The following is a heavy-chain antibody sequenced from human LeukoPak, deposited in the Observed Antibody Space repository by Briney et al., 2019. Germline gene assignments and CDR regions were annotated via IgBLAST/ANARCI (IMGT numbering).Heavy chain of an antibody. V-gene: IGHV4-59*08. CDR1: GGSISSYY. Sequence: SETLSLTCTVSGGSISSYYWSWIRQPPGKGLEWIGYIYYSGSTNYNPSLKSRVTISVDTSKNQFSLKLSSVTAADTAVYYCARRVYSSSWYRSAFDIWGQGTMVTVSS. J-gene: IGHJ3*02. D-gene: IGHD6-13*01. CDR2: IYYSGST. CDR3: ARRVYSSSWYRSAFDI.